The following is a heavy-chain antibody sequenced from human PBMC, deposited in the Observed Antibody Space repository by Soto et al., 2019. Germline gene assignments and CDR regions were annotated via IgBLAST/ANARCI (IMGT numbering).Heavy chain of an antibody. CDR2: IWYDGSKK. CDR3: ARNYYFDASGYLDY. D-gene: IGHD3-22*01. CDR1: GFTFRSYG. V-gene: IGHV3-33*01. J-gene: IGHJ4*02. Sequence: GGSLRLSCAASGFTFRSYGMHWVRQAPGKGLEWVAVIWYDGSKKYYADTVKGRFTISRDNSKNNLYLQMNSLRAEDTAVFHCARNYYFDASGYLDYWGQGTQVTVSS.